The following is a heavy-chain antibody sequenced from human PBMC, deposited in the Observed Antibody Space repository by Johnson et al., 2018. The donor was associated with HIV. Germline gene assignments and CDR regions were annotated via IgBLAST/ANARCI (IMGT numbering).Heavy chain of an antibody. Sequence: VQLVESGGGLVQPGGSLRLSCAASGFTFSSYDMHWVRQATGKGLEWVANIKQDGSEKYYVDSVKGRFTISRDNSKNTLFLQMNSLGPEDTAVYYCAKGRAQHLDGGAFDIWGPDTMVTVSS. J-gene: IGHJ3*02. CDR3: AKGRAQHLDGGAFDI. D-gene: IGHD6-13*01. V-gene: IGHV3-7*01. CDR2: IKQDGSEK. CDR1: GFTFSSYD.